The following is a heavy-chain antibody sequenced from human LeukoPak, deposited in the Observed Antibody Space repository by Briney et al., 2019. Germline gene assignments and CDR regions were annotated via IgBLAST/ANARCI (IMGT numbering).Heavy chain of an antibody. CDR2: ISSSSSYI. V-gene: IGHV3-21*01. CDR3: ARDSGYDFHGMDV. Sequence: GGSLRLSCAASGFTFSSYTMNWVRQAPGKGLEWVSSISSSSSYIYYADSVKGRFTISRDNAKNSLYLQMKSLRAEDTAVYYCARDSGYDFHGMDVWGQGTTVTVSS. J-gene: IGHJ6*02. CDR1: GFTFSSYT. D-gene: IGHD5-12*01.